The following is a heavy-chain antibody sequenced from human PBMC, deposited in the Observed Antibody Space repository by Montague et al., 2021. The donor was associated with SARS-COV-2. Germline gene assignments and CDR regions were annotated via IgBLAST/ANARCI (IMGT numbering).Heavy chain of an antibody. CDR3: ARDREPWLLQYYFDY. D-gene: IGHD6-19*01. Sequence: SLRLSCAASGFTFNTYYIHWVRQAPGKGLVWVSRINSDGSSTTYADSVKGRFTITRDNAKNTVYLQMNSLRAEDTAVYYCARDREPWLLQYYFDYWGQGPRSPSPQ. V-gene: IGHV3-74*01. CDR2: INSDGSST. J-gene: IGHJ4*02. CDR1: GFTFNTYY.